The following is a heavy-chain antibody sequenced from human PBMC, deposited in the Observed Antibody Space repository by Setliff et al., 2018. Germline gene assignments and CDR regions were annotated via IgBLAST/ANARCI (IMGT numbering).Heavy chain of an antibody. D-gene: IGHD1-26*01. CDR2: IHYSGST. CDR1: GGSISSSSYY. J-gene: IGHJ3*02. Sequence: SLTCTVSGGSISSSSYYWGWIRQPPGKGLEWIGSIHYSGSTYYNPSLKSRVTISIDTSKNQFSLKLSSVTAADTAVYYCARGGDSGSYFLANHDAFDIWGQGTMVT. V-gene: IGHV4-39*07. CDR3: ARGGDSGSYFLANHDAFDI.